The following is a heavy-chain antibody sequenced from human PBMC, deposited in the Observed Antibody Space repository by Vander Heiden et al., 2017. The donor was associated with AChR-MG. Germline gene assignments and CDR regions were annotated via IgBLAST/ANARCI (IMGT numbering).Heavy chain of an antibody. CDR1: GGTFSNYG. CDR3: AREFRGDFGNYYYYGRDV. CDR2: IIPMLDSA. J-gene: IGHJ6*02. V-gene: IGHV1-69*01. Sequence: QAQLVQSGAEVKKPGSSVKVSCKASGGTFSNYGINWVRQAPGQGLEWMGGIIPMLDSANYAQKFQGRVTITADESTSTAYMELSSLRSEDTAVYYCAREFRGDFGNYYYYGRDVWGQGTTGTVSS. D-gene: IGHD3-10*01.